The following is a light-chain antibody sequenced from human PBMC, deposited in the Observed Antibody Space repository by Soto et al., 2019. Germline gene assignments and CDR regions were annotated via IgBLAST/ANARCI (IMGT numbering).Light chain of an antibody. V-gene: IGKV2-28*01. Sequence: DIVRTQSPLFLPVTPGEPASISCRSIQSLLHSNGYNYLDWYLQKPGQSPQLLIYLGSNRASGVPDMFSGSGSGTDFTLKISRVEAEDVGVYYCMQPLQSWTFGQGTKVDIK. CDR2: LGS. CDR3: MQPLQSWT. J-gene: IGKJ1*01. CDR1: QSLLHSNGYNY.